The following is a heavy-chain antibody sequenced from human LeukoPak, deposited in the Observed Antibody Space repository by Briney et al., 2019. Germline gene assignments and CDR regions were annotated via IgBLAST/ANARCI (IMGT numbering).Heavy chain of an antibody. CDR2: INQDGSEK. D-gene: IGHD2-2*01. J-gene: IGHJ6*02. V-gene: IGHV3-7*03. Sequence: GGSLRLPCAASGFTFSSYWMSWVRQAPGKGLEWVGNINQDGSEKYYVDSAKGRFTISRDNAKNSVYLQMNSLGVEDTAVYYCAKEYQLRGMDVWGQGTTVTVSS. CDR1: GFTFSSYW. CDR3: AKEYQLRGMDV.